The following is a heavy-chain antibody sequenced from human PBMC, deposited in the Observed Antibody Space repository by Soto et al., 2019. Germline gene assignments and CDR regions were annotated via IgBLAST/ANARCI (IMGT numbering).Heavy chain of an antibody. CDR1: GYTFTSYG. V-gene: IGHV1-18*01. Sequence: ASVKVSCKASGYTFTSYGISWVRQAPGQGLEWMGWISAYNGNTNYAQKLQGRVTMTTDTSTSTAYMELRSLRSDDTAVYYCARARGIVVVVAATHFDYWGQGTLVTVSS. D-gene: IGHD2-15*01. CDR2: ISAYNGNT. J-gene: IGHJ4*02. CDR3: ARARGIVVVVAATHFDY.